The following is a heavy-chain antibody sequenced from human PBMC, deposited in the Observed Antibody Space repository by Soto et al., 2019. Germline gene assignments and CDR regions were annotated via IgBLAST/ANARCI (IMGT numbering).Heavy chain of an antibody. CDR3: AKTKQQLANYYYYGMDV. Sequence: PGGSLRLSCAASGFTFSSYAMSWVRQAPGKGLEWVSAVSGSGGSTYYADSVKGRFTISRDNSKNTLYLQMNSLRAEDTAVYYCAKTKQQLANYYYYGMDVWGQGTTVTVSS. V-gene: IGHV3-23*01. D-gene: IGHD6-13*01. CDR1: GFTFSSYA. CDR2: VSGSGGST. J-gene: IGHJ6*02.